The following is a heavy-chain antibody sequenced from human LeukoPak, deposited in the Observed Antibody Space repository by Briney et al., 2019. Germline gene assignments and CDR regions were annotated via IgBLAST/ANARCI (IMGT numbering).Heavy chain of an antibody. Sequence: ASVKDSCKTSGYTFKDYFMHWVRQAPGQGLEWMGIINPSGGSTSYAQKFQGRVTMTRDTSTSTVYMELSSLRSEDTAVYYCARGQGSFDPWGQGTLVTVSS. J-gene: IGHJ5*02. CDR3: ARGQGSFDP. CDR2: INPSGGST. V-gene: IGHV1-46*02. CDR1: GYTFKDYF.